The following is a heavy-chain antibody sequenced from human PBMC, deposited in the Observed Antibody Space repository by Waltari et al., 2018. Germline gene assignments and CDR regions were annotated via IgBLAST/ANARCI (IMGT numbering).Heavy chain of an antibody. D-gene: IGHD5-18*01. J-gene: IGHJ2*01. CDR1: GGSISNNY. V-gene: IGHV4-59*01. CDR2: FYYTGGT. CDR3: ARFNQYSSSKYFDV. Sequence: QLQLQESGPGVVKPSETLSLTCDVSGGSISNNYWSWIRQSPGTGRASIGFFYYTGGTIYTPSLGRRATISVDRSKSQVSLTLTSVTTADTAVYFCARFNQYSSSKYFDVWGRGMLVTVSS.